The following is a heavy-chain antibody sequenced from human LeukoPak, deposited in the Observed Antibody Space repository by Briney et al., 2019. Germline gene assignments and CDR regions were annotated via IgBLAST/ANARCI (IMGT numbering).Heavy chain of an antibody. CDR3: ARSRGTTSWYYYDSSGYYLDY. J-gene: IGHJ4*02. Sequence: GGSLRLSCAASGFTFSSYWMSWVRQAPGKGLGWVANIKQDGSEKYYVDSVKGRFTISRDNAKNSLYLQMNSLRAEDTAVYYCARSRGTTSWYYYDSSGYYLDYWGQGTLVTVSS. CDR2: IKQDGSEK. V-gene: IGHV3-7*01. CDR1: GFTFSSYW. D-gene: IGHD3-22*01.